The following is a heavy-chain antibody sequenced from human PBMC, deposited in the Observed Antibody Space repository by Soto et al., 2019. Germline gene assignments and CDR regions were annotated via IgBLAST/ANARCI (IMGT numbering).Heavy chain of an antibody. D-gene: IGHD2-8*01. Sequence: EVQLLESGGGLVQPGGSLRLSCAASGFTFSSYAMSWVRQAPGKGLEWVSAISGSGGSTYYADSVKGRFTISRDNSKNTLYLQMNSLRAEDTAVYYCAKEYCTNGVCYRHYYYYYMDVWGKGTTVRLL. CDR2: ISGSGGST. CDR3: AKEYCTNGVCYRHYYYYYMDV. J-gene: IGHJ6*03. CDR1: GFTFSSYA. V-gene: IGHV3-23*01.